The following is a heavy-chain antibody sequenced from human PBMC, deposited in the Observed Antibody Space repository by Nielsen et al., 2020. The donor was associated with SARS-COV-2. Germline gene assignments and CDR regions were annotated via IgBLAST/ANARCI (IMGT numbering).Heavy chain of an antibody. J-gene: IGHJ6*02. D-gene: IGHD3-10*01. CDR2: IDTNIGKP. V-gene: IGHV7-4-1*02. CDR3: ARENSGPGGTASYGMDL. Sequence: ASVKVSCKASGYSFIRYPMNWVRQAPGQGLEWMGWIDTNIGKPTPAQGFTGRFVFSSDTPVSTASLQISTLRAEDTAVYYCARENSGPGGTASYGMDLWGQGTTVTVSS. CDR1: GYSFIRYP.